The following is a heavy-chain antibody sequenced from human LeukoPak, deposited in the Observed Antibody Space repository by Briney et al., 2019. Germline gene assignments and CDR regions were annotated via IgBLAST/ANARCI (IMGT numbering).Heavy chain of an antibody. Sequence: SETLSLTCTVSGGSISSYYWSWIRQPPGKGLEWIGHTYTSGSTNYNPSLKSRVTISVDTSKNQFSLKLSSVTAADTAVYYCARHGGWYEYWFDPWGQGTLVTVSS. V-gene: IGHV4-4*09. CDR3: ARHGGWYEYWFDP. CDR2: TYTSGST. D-gene: IGHD6-19*01. J-gene: IGHJ5*02. CDR1: GGSISSYY.